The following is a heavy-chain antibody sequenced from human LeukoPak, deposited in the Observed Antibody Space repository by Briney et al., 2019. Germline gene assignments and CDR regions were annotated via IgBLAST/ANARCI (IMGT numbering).Heavy chain of an antibody. D-gene: IGHD2-2*01. Sequence: PGGSLGLSCAASGFTFSSYAMHWVRQAPGKGLEWVAVISYDGSNKYYADSVKGRFTISRDNSKNTLYLQMNSLRAEDTAVYYCASETSSTQLPVDYWGQGTLVTVSS. V-gene: IGHV3-30-3*01. CDR3: ASETSSTQLPVDY. CDR1: GFTFSSYA. CDR2: ISYDGSNK. J-gene: IGHJ4*02.